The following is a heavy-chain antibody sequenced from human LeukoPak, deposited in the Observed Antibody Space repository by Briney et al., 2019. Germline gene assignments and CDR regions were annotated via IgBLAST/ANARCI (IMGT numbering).Heavy chain of an antibody. D-gene: IGHD3-3*01. J-gene: IGHJ3*02. Sequence: PGRSLRLSCAASGFTFSSYAMHWVRQAPGKGLEWVAVISYDGSNKYYADSVKGRFTISRDNSKNTLYLQMNSLRAEDTAVYYCAKDITIFGVVIIPYDAFDIWGQGTMVTVSS. V-gene: IGHV3-30-3*01. CDR1: GFTFSSYA. CDR2: ISYDGSNK. CDR3: AKDITIFGVVIIPYDAFDI.